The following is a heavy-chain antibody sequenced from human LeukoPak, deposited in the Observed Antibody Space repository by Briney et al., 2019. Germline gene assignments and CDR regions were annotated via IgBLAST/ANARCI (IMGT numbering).Heavy chain of an antibody. V-gene: IGHV1-69*05. CDR1: GGTFSSYA. J-gene: IGHJ4*02. CDR3: ARHRTRYSSSSPFDY. CDR2: IIPIFGTA. Sequence: ASVKVCCKASGGTFSSYAISWVRQAPGQGLGWMRGIIPIFGTANYAQKLQGRVTMTTDTSTSTAYMELRSLRSDDTAVYYCARHRTRYSSSSPFDYWGQGTLVTVSS. D-gene: IGHD6-6*01.